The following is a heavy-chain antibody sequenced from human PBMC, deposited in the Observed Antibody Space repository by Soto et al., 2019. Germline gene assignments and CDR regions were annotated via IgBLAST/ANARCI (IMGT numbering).Heavy chain of an antibody. V-gene: IGHV1-18*01. J-gene: IGHJ6*02. CDR1: GYTFTSYG. CDR3: ARGGDVNYYHGMDV. Sequence: QVQLVQSGGEVKKPGASVKLSCTASGYTFTSYGISWVRQAPGQGLEWMGWISAYNGKTNYAQNGQGRVTMTTDTSTRTGYMDLRSMRSDDTGVYYCARGGDVNYYHGMDVWGQGTKVTVSS. CDR2: ISAYNGKT. D-gene: IGHD2-21*02.